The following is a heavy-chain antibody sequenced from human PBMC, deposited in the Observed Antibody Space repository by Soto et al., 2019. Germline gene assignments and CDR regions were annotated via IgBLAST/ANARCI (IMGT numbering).Heavy chain of an antibody. CDR3: ARAQAAYYFDY. V-gene: IGHV4-59*13. CDR1: GGSISGYS. Sequence: TCTVSGGSISGYSWSWIRQSPGKGLEWIGYIYYSGSTNYNPSLKSRVTISVDTSKNRFSLKLSSVTVADSAMYYCARAQAAYYFDYWGQGTVVTVSS. CDR2: IYYSGST. D-gene: IGHD2-15*01. J-gene: IGHJ4*02.